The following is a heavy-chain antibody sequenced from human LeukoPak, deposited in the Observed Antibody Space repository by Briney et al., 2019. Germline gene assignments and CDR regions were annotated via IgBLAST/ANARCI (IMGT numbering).Heavy chain of an antibody. CDR3: TRGPIQLWLYYGMDV. Sequence: GGSLRLSCAASGFNFSIFWMTWVRQAPGKGLEWVANINEDGTEKYYVGSVRGRFTISRDNTKKSLDLQMHSLKTEDTAVYYCTRGPIQLWLYYGMDVWGQGTTVIVSS. J-gene: IGHJ6*02. CDR2: INEDGTEK. CDR1: GFNFSIFW. D-gene: IGHD5-18*01. V-gene: IGHV3-7*03.